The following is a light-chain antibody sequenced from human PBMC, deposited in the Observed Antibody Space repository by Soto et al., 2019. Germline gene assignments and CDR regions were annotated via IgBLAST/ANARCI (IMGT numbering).Light chain of an antibody. CDR1: QSVSSN. J-gene: IGKJ2*01. V-gene: IGKV3-15*01. CDR3: QQYNNWPYT. Sequence: EIVMTQSPATLSVSPGERATLSCRASQSVSSNLAWYQQKPGQAPRLLIYGASTRATGIPARFSGSGSGTEFTLTSGRLQSEDFAVYYCQQYNNWPYTFGQGTKLEIK. CDR2: GAS.